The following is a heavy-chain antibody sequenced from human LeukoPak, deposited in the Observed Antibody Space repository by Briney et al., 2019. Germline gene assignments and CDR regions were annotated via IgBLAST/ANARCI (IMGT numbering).Heavy chain of an antibody. V-gene: IGHV4-34*01. J-gene: IGHJ4*02. CDR1: GGSFSGYY. Sequence: PSETLSLTCAVYGGSFSGYYWSWIRQPPGKGLEWIGEINHRGSTNYNPSLKSRVTISVDTSKNQFSLKLSSVTAADTAVYYCASRGWYLHYFDYWGQGTLVTVSS. D-gene: IGHD2-15*01. CDR2: INHRGST. CDR3: ASRGWYLHYFDY.